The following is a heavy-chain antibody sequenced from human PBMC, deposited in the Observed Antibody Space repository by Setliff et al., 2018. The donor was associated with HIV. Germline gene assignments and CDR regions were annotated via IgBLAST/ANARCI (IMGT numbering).Heavy chain of an antibody. CDR2: IHYSGST. V-gene: IGHV4-39*01. CDR3: ARVGYHGSGRYSFDY. CDR1: GGFIKNSNYY. D-gene: IGHD3-10*01. J-gene: IGHJ4*02. Sequence: SETLSLTCTVYGGFIKNSNYYWGWIRQPPGKGLEWIGNIHYSGSTYYNPSLKSRVTISVDTSKNQFSLKLSSVTAADRAVSYCARVGYHGSGRYSFDYWGQGTLVTVSS.